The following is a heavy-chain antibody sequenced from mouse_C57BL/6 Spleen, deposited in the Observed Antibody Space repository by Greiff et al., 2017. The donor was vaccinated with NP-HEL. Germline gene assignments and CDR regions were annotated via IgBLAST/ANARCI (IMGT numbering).Heavy chain of an antibody. J-gene: IGHJ1*03. Sequence: EVKLVESGGGLVQPGGSLKLSCAASGFTFSDYYMYWVRQTPEKRLEWVAYISNGGGSTYYPDTVKGRFTISRDNAKNTLYLQMSRLKSEDTAMYYCARQNYGDWYFDVWGTGTTVTVSS. CDR1: GFTFSDYY. D-gene: IGHD2-4*01. V-gene: IGHV5-12*01. CDR2: ISNGGGST. CDR3: ARQNYGDWYFDV.